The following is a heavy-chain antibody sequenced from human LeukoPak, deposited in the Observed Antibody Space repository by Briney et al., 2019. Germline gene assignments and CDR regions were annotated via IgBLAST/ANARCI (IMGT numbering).Heavy chain of an antibody. CDR3: ARVRRITMVRGVITRDLNYYYMDV. J-gene: IGHJ6*03. V-gene: IGHV5-51*01. CDR2: IYPGDSDT. Sequence: GESLKISCKGSGYSFTSYWIGWARQMPGKGLEWMGIIYPGDSDTRYSPSFQGQVTISADKSISTAYLQWSSLKASDTAMYYCARVRRITMVRGVITRDLNYYYMDVWGKGTTVTISS. CDR1: GYSFTSYW. D-gene: IGHD3-10*01.